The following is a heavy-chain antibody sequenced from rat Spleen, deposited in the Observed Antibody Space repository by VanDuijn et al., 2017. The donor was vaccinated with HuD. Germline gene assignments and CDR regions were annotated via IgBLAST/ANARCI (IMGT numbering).Heavy chain of an antibody. J-gene: IGHJ4*01. CDR2: INSAGST. CDR3: ARSPYYYSGDTYVMDA. Sequence: EVQLQESGPGLVKPSQSLSLTCSVTNYSITSNYWGWIRKFPGNKLEWMGYINSAGSTNYNPSLKSRISITRDTSKNQFFLQVNSVTTEDTATYYCARSPYYYSGDTYVMDAWGQGASVTVSS. CDR1: NYSITSNY. V-gene: IGHV3-3*01. D-gene: IGHD1-1*01.